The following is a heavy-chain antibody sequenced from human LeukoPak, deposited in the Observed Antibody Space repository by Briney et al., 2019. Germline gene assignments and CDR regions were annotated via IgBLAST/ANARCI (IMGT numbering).Heavy chain of an antibody. D-gene: IGHD3-10*01. J-gene: IGHJ4*02. Sequence: GGSLRLCCAASGFTFSSYSMNWVRHAPGKGLERVSSISSSSSYIYYADSVKGRFTISRDNAKNSLYLQMNSLRAEDTAVYYCARDPDGRRFGELPYYFDYWGQGTLVTVSS. CDR2: ISSSSSYI. V-gene: IGHV3-21*01. CDR1: GFTFSSYS. CDR3: ARDPDGRRFGELPYYFDY.